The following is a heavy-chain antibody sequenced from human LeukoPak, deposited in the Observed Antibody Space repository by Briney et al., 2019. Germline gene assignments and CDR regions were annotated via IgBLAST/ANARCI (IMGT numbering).Heavy chain of an antibody. CDR2: ITYDGITT. Sequence: GGSLRLSCAASGFTLSSCGMHWVRQAPGKGLEWVAVITYDGITTYFDDSVKGRFTISRDTSKSMLYLQMNSLRPEDTAVYYCVREQSSGNYRTADFWGQGTLVTVSS. V-gene: IGHV3-30*03. CDR1: GFTLSSCG. J-gene: IGHJ4*02. D-gene: IGHD3-10*01. CDR3: VREQSSGNYRTADF.